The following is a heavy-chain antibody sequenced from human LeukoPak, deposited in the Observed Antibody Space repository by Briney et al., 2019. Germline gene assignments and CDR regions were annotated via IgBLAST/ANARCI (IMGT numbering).Heavy chain of an antibody. V-gene: IGHV1-18*01. CDR1: GYTFTSYG. Sequence: GASVKVSCKASGYTFTSYGISWVRQAPGQGLEWMGWISAYNGNTNYAQKLQGRVTMTTDTSTSTAYMELRSLGSDDTAVYYCARDGELGYYDSSGYYATSYYYYGMDVWGQGTTVTVSS. CDR3: ARDGELGYYDSSGYYATSYYYYGMDV. J-gene: IGHJ6*02. D-gene: IGHD3-22*01. CDR2: ISAYNGNT.